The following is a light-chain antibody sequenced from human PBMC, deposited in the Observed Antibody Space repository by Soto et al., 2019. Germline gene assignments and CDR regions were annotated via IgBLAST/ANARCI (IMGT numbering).Light chain of an antibody. CDR1: QSVGSY. CDR2: GAT. V-gene: IGKV3-20*01. CDR3: QHYGGSPPWT. Sequence: ENVLTQSTGTLSLSPGGRATLSCRASQSVGSYLGWYQRKPGQAPRLLIYGATNRATGIPNRFSGSGSGTDFTLTISGLEPENVAVYYCQHYGGSPPWTVGQGTKVEI. J-gene: IGKJ1*01.